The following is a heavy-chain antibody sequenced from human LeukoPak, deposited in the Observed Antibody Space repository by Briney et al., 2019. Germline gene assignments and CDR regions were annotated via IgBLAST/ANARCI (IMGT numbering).Heavy chain of an antibody. CDR1: GYAFTGHH. D-gene: IGHD6-19*01. J-gene: IGHJ4*02. Sequence: ASVRVSCKTSGYAFTGHHMHWVRQAPGQGLEWMGWINPNSGGTTYAQKFQVRVTMTGDTSISTAYMELSRLTSDDTAVYYCARDFRISGWFRGPWDFYYWGKGTLVTVSS. V-gene: IGHV1-2*02. CDR3: ARDFRISGWFRGPWDFYY. CDR2: INPNSGGT.